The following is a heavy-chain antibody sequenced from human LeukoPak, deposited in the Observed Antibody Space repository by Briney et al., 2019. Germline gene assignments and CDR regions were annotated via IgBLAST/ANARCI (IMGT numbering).Heavy chain of an antibody. J-gene: IGHJ4*02. CDR2: INPDGIKR. D-gene: IGHD2/OR15-2a*01. CDR1: GFTFSSYA. CDR3: ARDLAFSRLDY. V-gene: IGHV3-7*01. Sequence: QTGGSLRLSCAASGFTFSSYAVSWVRQAPGKGLEWVASINPDGIKRYSADSVKGRFTISRDNARNSLYLQMDSLRVEDTAFYYCARDLAFSRLDYWGQGVLVTVSS.